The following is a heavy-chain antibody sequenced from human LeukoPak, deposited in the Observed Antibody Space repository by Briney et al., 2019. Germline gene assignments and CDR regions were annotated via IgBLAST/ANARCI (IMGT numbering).Heavy chain of an antibody. CDR2: ISPYNGNT. CDR3: ARGHDSSWFPVPDY. V-gene: IGHV1-18*04. CDR1: GYNFNTHG. J-gene: IGHJ4*02. D-gene: IGHD6-13*01. Sequence: GASVKVSCKASGYNFNTHGISWVRQAPGQGLEWMGWISPYNGNTNYAQKFQDRVSMTADTSTTTVYMEVRSLRSDDSAVYYCARGHDSSWFPVPDYWGQGTLVIVSS.